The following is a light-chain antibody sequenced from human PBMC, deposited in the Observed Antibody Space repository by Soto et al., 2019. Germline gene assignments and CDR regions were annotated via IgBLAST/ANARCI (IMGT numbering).Light chain of an antibody. V-gene: IGKV3-11*01. CDR3: QQRSNWPPTWT. CDR1: QSVTSY. Sequence: EIVLTQSPATLSLSPGERATLSCRASQSVTSYLAWYQQKPGQAPRLVIYDVSTRATGIPARFSGSGSGTDFTLTISSLEPEDFAVYYCQQRSNWPPTWTFGQGTKVDIK. CDR2: DVS. J-gene: IGKJ1*01.